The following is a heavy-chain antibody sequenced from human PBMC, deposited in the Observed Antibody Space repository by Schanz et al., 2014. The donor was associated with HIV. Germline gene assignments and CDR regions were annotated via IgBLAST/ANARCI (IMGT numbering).Heavy chain of an antibody. CDR1: GFTFDDYA. Sequence: EVQLVESGGGLVQPGRSLRLSCAASGFTFDDYAMHWVRQAPGKGLEWVSGITWNSGRIGYGDSVKGRFTISRDNAKNSLYLQMNSLRADDTALYYCAKPYCSGGSCPALPAGGMDVWGQGTTVTVSS. V-gene: IGHV3-9*01. CDR2: ITWNSGRI. CDR3: AKPYCSGGSCPALPAGGMDV. D-gene: IGHD2-15*01. J-gene: IGHJ6*02.